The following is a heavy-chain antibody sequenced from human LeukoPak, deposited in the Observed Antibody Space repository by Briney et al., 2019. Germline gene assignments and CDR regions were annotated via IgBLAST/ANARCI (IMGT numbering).Heavy chain of an antibody. V-gene: IGHV4-59*08. CDR2: ISYSGST. D-gene: IGHD6-13*01. CDR3: ARHQGSSWHLNY. J-gene: IGHJ4*02. CDR1: GGSISSYY. Sequence: SETLSLTCTVSGGSISSYYWSWIRQPPGKGPEWIGYISYSGSTNYNPSLKSRLTISVATSRNQFSLKLSSVTAADTAVYYCARHQGSSWHLNYWGQGTQVTVSS.